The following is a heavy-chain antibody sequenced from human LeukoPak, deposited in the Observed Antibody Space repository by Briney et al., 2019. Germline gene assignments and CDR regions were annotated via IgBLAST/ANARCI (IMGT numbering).Heavy chain of an antibody. J-gene: IGHJ4*02. D-gene: IGHD3-22*01. CDR2: IYYSGST. V-gene: IGHV4-59*08. Sequence: PSETLSLTCTVSGGSISSYYWSWIRQPPGKGLEWIGYIYYSGSTNYNPSLKSRVTISVDTSKNQFSLKLSSVTAADTAVYYCARHFNAYYYDSSGYAIDYWGQGTLVTVSS. CDR1: GGSISSYY. CDR3: ARHFNAYYYDSSGYAIDY.